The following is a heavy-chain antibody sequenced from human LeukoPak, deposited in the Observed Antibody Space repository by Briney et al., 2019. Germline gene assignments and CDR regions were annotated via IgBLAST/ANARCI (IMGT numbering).Heavy chain of an antibody. CDR3: ANFIYGSGSPVDY. CDR2: IYYSGST. J-gene: IGHJ4*02. D-gene: IGHD3-10*01. CDR1: GGSISSSSYY. V-gene: IGHV4-39*01. Sequence: SETLSLTCTVSGGSISSSSYYWGWIRQPPRKGLEWIGSIYYSGSTYYNPSLKSRVTISVDTSKNQFSLKLSSVTAADTAVYYCANFIYGSGSPVDYWGQGTLVTVSS.